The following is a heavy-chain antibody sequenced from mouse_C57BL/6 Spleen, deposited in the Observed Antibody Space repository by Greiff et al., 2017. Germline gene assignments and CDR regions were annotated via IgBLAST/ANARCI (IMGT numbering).Heavy chain of an antibody. Sequence: QVQLQQSGAELVRPGASVKLSCKASGYTFTDYYINWVKQRPGQGLEWIARIYPGSGNTYYNEKFKGKATLTAEKSSSTAYMQRSSLTSEDSAVYFCARDGELGRAMDYWGQGTSVTVSS. CDR1: GYTFTDYY. D-gene: IGHD4-1*01. J-gene: IGHJ4*01. CDR3: ARDGELGRAMDY. CDR2: IYPGSGNT. V-gene: IGHV1-76*01.